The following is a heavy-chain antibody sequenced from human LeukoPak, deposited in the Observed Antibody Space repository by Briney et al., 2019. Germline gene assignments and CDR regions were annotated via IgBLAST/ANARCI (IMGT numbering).Heavy chain of an antibody. CDR2: IYPGDSDT. Sequence: GESLKISCKGSGYSFSSYWIGWVRQMPGKGLEWMGIIYPGDSDTRYGPSFQGQVTISADKSISTAYLQWSSLKASDTAMYYCARPARGDRWEPGAFDIWGQGTMVTVSS. D-gene: IGHD1-26*01. CDR1: GYSFSSYW. J-gene: IGHJ3*02. V-gene: IGHV5-51*01. CDR3: ARPARGDRWEPGAFDI.